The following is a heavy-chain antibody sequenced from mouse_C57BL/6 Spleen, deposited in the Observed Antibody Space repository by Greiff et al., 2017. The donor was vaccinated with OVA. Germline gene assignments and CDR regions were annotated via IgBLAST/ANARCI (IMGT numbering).Heavy chain of an antibody. CDR3: ARDQESSGYAMDY. D-gene: IGHD3-2*02. CDR1: GFTFTDYA. V-gene: IGHV5-4*01. CDR2: ISPGGNYT. Sequence: DVQLVESGAGLVKPGASLKLSCAASGFTFTDYALSWVRQTPEKSLEWVASISPGGNYTKYTDNVKGRFTISRDNAKNNLYLQMSHLKSEDSAMYYCARDQESSGYAMDYWGQGTSVTVSS. J-gene: IGHJ4*01.